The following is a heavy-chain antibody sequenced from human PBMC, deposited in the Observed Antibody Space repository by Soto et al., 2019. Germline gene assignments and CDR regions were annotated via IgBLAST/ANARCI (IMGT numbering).Heavy chain of an antibody. V-gene: IGHV3-9*01. CDR2: ISWNSGTI. Sequence: GGSLRLSCAASGFTFDDYAMHWVRQAPGKGLEWVSGISWNSGTIAYADSVEGRFTISRDNAKNSLYLQMNSLRAEDTAFYYCAKDIAARPPYYCDYWGQGTLVTVSS. D-gene: IGHD6-6*01. CDR1: GFTFDDYA. CDR3: AKDIAARPPYYCDY. J-gene: IGHJ4*02.